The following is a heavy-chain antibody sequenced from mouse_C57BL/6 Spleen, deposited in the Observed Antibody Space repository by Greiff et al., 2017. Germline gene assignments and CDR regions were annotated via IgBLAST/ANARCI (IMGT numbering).Heavy chain of an antibody. CDR3: TTQTAQATTY. CDR1: GFNIKDDY. Sequence: EVKLEESGAELVRPGASVKLSCTASGFNIKDDYMHWVKQRPEQGLEWIGWIDPENGDTEYASKFQGKATITADTSSNTAYLQLSSLTSEDTAVYYCTTQTAQATTYWGQGTLVTVSA. CDR2: IDPENGDT. V-gene: IGHV14-4*01. D-gene: IGHD3-2*02. J-gene: IGHJ3*01.